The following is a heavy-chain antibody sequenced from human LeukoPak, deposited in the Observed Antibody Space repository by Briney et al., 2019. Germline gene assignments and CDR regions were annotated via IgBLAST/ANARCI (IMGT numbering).Heavy chain of an antibody. V-gene: IGHV6-1*01. J-gene: IGHJ5*02. CDR3: ARNGIVGAERDNWFDP. Sequence: SQTLSLTCTISGDSVSSNSAAWNWIRQSPSRGLEWLGRTYYRSKWYNDYAVSVKSRITINPDTSKNQFSLKLSSVTAADTAVYYCARNGIVGAERDNWFDPWGQGTLVTVSS. CDR2: TYYRSKWYN. CDR1: GDSVSSNSAA. D-gene: IGHD1-26*01.